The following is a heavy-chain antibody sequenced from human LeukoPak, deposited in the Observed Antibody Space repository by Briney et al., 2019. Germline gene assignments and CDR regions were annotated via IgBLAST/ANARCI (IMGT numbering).Heavy chain of an antibody. V-gene: IGHV3-48*04. CDR1: GFTFSNYS. CDR2: ISSSSSSI. Sequence: GGSLRLSCAASGFTFSNYSMNWVRQAPGKGLEWVSYISSSSSSIYYADSVKGRFTISRDNAKNSLYLQMNSLRAEDTAVYYCATGYCSGGSCYPRDFDYWGQGTLVTVSS. J-gene: IGHJ4*02. CDR3: ATGYCSGGSCYPRDFDY. D-gene: IGHD2-15*01.